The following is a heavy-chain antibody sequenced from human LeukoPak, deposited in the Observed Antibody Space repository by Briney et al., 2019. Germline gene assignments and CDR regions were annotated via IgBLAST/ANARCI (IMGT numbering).Heavy chain of an antibody. J-gene: IGHJ4*02. CDR3: ARSRSGYYEDY. V-gene: IGHV3-21*01. CDR2: ISSSSSYI. D-gene: IGHD3-22*01. Sequence: GGSLRLSCAASGFTFSNAWMSWVRQAPGKGLEWVSSISSSSSYIYYADSVKGRFTISRDNAKNSLYLQMNSLRAEDTAVYYCARSRSGYYEDYWGQGTLVTVSS. CDR1: GFTFSNAW.